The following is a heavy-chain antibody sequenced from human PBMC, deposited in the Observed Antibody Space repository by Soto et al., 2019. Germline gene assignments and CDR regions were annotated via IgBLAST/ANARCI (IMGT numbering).Heavy chain of an antibody. CDR2: INPNSGGT. CDR3: ARGGFGSSGWYNWCDP. CDR1: GYTFTGYY. D-gene: IGHD6-19*01. Sequence: QVQLVQSGAEVKKPGASVKVSCKASGYTFTGYYMHWVRQAPGQGLEWMGWINPNSGGTNYAQKCQGWVTMTRDTSSSTDYMELSRLRSDDTAVYYCARGGFGSSGWYNWCDPWGQGTLVTVSS. J-gene: IGHJ5*02. V-gene: IGHV1-2*04.